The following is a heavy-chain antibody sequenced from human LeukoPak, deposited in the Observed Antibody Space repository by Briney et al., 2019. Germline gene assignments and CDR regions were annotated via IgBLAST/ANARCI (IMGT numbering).Heavy chain of an antibody. J-gene: IGHJ3*02. Sequence: SETLSLTCTVSGGSISSSSYYWGWIRQPPGKGLEWIGSIYYSGSTYYNPSLKSRVTISVDTSKNQFSLKLSSVTAADTAVYYCASGMTTVTYDAFDIWGQGTMVTVSS. CDR3: ASGMTTVTYDAFDI. V-gene: IGHV4-39*01. D-gene: IGHD4-17*01. CDR2: IYYSGST. CDR1: GGSISSSSYY.